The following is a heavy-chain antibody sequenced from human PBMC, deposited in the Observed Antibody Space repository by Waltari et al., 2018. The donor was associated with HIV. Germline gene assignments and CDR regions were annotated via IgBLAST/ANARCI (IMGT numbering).Heavy chain of an antibody. J-gene: IGHJ4*02. Sequence: QVQLQESGPGLVKPSQTLSLTCTVSGGSISSGGYYWSWLRQHPGKGLEWIGYIYYSGSTYYNPSLKSLVTISVDTSKNQFSLKLSSVTAADTAVYYCASSPGYCSGGSCYPYYFDYWGQGTLVTVSS. D-gene: IGHD2-15*01. CDR3: ASSPGYCSGGSCYPYYFDY. V-gene: IGHV4-31*01. CDR1: GGSISSGGYY. CDR2: IYYSGST.